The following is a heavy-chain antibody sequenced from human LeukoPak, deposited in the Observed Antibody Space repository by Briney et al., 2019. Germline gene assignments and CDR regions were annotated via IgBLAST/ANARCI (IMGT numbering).Heavy chain of an antibody. D-gene: IGHD1-26*01. CDR2: INHSGST. CDR3: ASREGKWELPVDY. CDR1: GGSFGGYY. Sequence: KTSETLSLTCAVYGGSFGGYYWSWIRQPPGKGLEWIGEINHSGSTNYNPSLKSRVTISVDTSKNQFSLKLSSVTAADTAVYYCASREGKWELPVDYWGQGTLVTVSS. J-gene: IGHJ4*02. V-gene: IGHV4-34*01.